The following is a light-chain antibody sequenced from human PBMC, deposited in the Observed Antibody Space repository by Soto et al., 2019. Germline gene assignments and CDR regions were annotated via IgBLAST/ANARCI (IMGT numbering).Light chain of an antibody. Sequence: FRASQTFRRSYLTWYRQQPGQAPSLLIYGASTRAPGIPARFSGSGSATDFTLTISSLEPEDFAVYYGQQRSNWPPTFGQGTRLEVK. CDR2: GAS. CDR3: QQRSNWPPT. J-gene: IGKJ5*01. V-gene: IGKV3-11*01. CDR1: QTFRRSY.